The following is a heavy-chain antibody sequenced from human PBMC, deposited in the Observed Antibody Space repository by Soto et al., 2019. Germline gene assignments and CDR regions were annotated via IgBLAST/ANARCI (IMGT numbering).Heavy chain of an antibody. J-gene: IGHJ5*02. Sequence: SETLSLTCAVYGGSFSGYYWSWIRQPPGKVLEWIGEINHSGSTNYNPSLKSRVTISVDTSKNQFSLKLSSVTSADTAVYYCARRSAWYYDFWSGFDPWGQGTLVTVS. D-gene: IGHD3-3*01. V-gene: IGHV4-34*01. CDR1: GGSFSGYY. CDR3: ARRSAWYYDFWSGFDP. CDR2: INHSGST.